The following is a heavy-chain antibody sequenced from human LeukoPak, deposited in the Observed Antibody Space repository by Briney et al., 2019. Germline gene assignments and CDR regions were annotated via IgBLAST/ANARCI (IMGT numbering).Heavy chain of an antibody. V-gene: IGHV3-74*01. J-gene: IGHJ4*02. D-gene: IGHD4/OR15-4a*01. CDR3: ARQTNYAYD. CDR2: INSDGSTT. CDR1: GFSLSSNW. Sequence: GGSLRLSCAASGFSLSSNWMHWVRQAPGKGLVWVSRINSDGSTTIYADSVKGRFTISRDNAKNTLYLQMNSLRAEDTAVYYCARQTNYAYDWGQGALVTVSS.